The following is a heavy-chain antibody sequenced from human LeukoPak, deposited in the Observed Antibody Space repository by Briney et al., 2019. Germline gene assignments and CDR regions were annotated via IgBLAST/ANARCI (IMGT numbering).Heavy chain of an antibody. Sequence: PGGSLRLSCAASGFTFSGYAMHWVRQAPGKGLEWVAVISYDGSNKYYADSVKGRFTISRDNSKNTLYLQMNSLRAEDTAVYYCAKSLYISSWYYDYWGQGTLVTVSS. J-gene: IGHJ4*02. CDR3: AKSLYISSWYYDY. CDR2: ISYDGSNK. D-gene: IGHD6-13*01. V-gene: IGHV3-30-3*01. CDR1: GFTFSGYA.